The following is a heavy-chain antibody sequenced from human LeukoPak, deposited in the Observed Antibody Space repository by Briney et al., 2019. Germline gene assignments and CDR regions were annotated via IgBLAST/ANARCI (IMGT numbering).Heavy chain of an antibody. CDR3: ARDLPTYYDILSLPRVDY. CDR2: ISAYNGNT. J-gene: IGHJ4*02. D-gene: IGHD3-9*01. Sequence: GASVKVSCKASGYTFTSYGISWVRQAPGQGLEWMGWISAYNGNTNYAQKLQGRVTMTTDTSTSTAYMELRSLRSDDTAVYYCARDLPTYYDILSLPRVDYWGQGTLVTVPS. V-gene: IGHV1-18*01. CDR1: GYTFTSYG.